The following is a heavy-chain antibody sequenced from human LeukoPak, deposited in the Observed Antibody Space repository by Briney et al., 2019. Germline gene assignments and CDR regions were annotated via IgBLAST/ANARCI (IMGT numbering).Heavy chain of an antibody. CDR1: GYTFTSYY. Sequence: GASVKVSCKASGYTFTSYYMHWVRQAPGQGLEWMGIINPSGGSTSYAQKFQGRVTMTRDTSTSTVYMELSSLRSEDTAVYYCARGRSRYDILTGYLYFYWGQGTLVTVSS. J-gene: IGHJ4*02. CDR2: INPSGGST. D-gene: IGHD3-9*01. V-gene: IGHV1-46*01. CDR3: ARGRSRYDILTGYLYFY.